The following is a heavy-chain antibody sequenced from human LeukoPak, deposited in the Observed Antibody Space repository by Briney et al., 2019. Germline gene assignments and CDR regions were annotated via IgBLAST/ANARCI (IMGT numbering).Heavy chain of an antibody. CDR1: GFTVSSNY. CDR3: ARRGHGYGSPFDY. CDR2: IYSGGNT. Sequence: GCSLRLSCAASGFTVSSNYINWVRQAPGPVLAWVSMIYSGGNTFYTDSVKGRFIISRDNSKNTLDLQMNSLRAEDTAVYCCARRGHGYGSPFDYWGQGTLVTVSS. V-gene: IGHV3-66*04. D-gene: IGHD5-18*01. J-gene: IGHJ4*02.